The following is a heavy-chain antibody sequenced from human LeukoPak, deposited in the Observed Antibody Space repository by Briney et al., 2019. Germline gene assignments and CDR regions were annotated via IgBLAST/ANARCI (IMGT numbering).Heavy chain of an antibody. D-gene: IGHD3-22*01. Sequence: SETLSLTCTVSGGSIIGSYWTWIRQSPGKGLEWIGYVYNTVDVNYSPSFQSRVTISVDMFKNYFSLSLKSVTAAETAIYYCVRSRPYDTTGYNPTYYFDSWGQGALVTVSS. CDR3: VRSRPYDTTGYNPTYYFDS. V-gene: IGHV4-59*01. CDR1: GGSIIGSY. J-gene: IGHJ4*02. CDR2: VYNTVDV.